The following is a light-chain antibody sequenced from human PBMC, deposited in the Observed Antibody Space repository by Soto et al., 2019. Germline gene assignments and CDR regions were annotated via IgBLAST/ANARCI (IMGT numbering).Light chain of an antibody. CDR1: QSLLHSNGYNY. CDR2: LGS. V-gene: IGKV2-28*01. CDR3: MQDLHTILL. Sequence: DIVMTQSPLSLPVTPGEPASISCRSSQSLLHSNGYNYLDWYLQKPGQSPQLLIYLGSNRAYGVAEGFRGSGTGTDFTLKISRVADEEVRGYFCMQDLHTILLFGEKTKVQIK. J-gene: IGKJ1*01.